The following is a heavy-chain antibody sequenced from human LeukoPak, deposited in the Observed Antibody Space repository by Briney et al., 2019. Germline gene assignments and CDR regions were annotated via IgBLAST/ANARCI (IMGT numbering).Heavy chain of an antibody. J-gene: IGHJ4*02. CDR1: GGSINSSFY. CDR3: ARRRRLGPSLDC. V-gene: IGHV4-39*01. CDR2: VYYSGTT. D-gene: IGHD1-26*01. Sequence: SETLSLTCTVSGGSINSSFYWDWIRQPPGKGLEWIGSVYYSGTTYYNTSFKSRITISVDTSKTVLSLKLTSVTAADTAVYFCARRRRLGPSLDCWGQGTLVAVSS.